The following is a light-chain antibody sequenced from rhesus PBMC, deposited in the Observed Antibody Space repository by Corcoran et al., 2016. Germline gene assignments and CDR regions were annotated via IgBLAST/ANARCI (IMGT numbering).Light chain of an antibody. CDR2: KAP. V-gene: IGKV1-22*01. CDR1: QSISSW. Sequence: DIQMTQSPSSLSASVGVTVTITCRASQSISSWIDWYQKKPGKAPKLLIYKAPSLQSGVPSRFSGSGSGTDFPLTISSLQPEDFATYYCLQYSSSLTFGGGPKVEIK. CDR3: LQYSSSLT. J-gene: IGKJ4*01.